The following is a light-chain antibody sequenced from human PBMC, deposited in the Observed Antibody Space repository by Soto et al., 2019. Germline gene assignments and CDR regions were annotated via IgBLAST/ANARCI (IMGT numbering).Light chain of an antibody. CDR1: QDVGSL. Sequence: EVVLTQSPATPSLSAGERASLSCRASQDVGSLIAWYQQKPGQPPRLLIYDASNRATGIPARFSGSGSGTDFVLTISSLEPEDFAVYYCHQRRSWPITFGQGTRLEIK. CDR2: DAS. J-gene: IGKJ5*01. V-gene: IGKV3-11*01. CDR3: HQRRSWPIT.